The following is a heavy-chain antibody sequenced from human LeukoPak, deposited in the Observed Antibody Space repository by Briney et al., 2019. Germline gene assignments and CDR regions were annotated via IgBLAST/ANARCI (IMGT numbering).Heavy chain of an antibody. CDR2: IKEDGSEK. D-gene: IGHD1-26*01. J-gene: IGHJ3*02. CDR1: GFTFSSYW. CDR3: ARDWLVGVPFDAFDI. Sequence: GGSLRLSCAASGFTFSSYWMSWVRQAPGKGLGWVANIKEDGSEKYYVDSVEGRFTISRDNAKNSLYLQMNSLSAEDTAIYFCARDWLVGVPFDAFDIWGQGTMVTVSS. V-gene: IGHV3-7*01.